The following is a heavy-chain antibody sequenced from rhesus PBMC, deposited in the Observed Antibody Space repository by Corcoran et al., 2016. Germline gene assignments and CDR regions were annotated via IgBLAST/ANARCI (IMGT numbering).Heavy chain of an antibody. V-gene: IGHV4S12*01. CDR2: IYSNSEST. Sequence: QVQLQESGPGVVKPSETLSLTCAVSGGSLSGYYSSSWIRQPPGKGLEWIGSIYSNSESTNYNPSLKSRVTISKDTSKNQFSLKLSSVTATDTAVYYCARQKGRDHYGLDSWGQGVVVTVSS. J-gene: IGHJ6*01. CDR3: ARQKGRDHYGLDS. CDR1: GGSLSGYYS.